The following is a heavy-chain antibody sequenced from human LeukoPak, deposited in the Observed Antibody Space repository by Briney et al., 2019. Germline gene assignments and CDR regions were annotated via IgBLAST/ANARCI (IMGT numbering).Heavy chain of an antibody. CDR3: ARNTIFSDY. Sequence: GGSLRLSCAASGFTFSSYDMHWVRQATGKGLEWVANIKQDGSEKYYVDSVKGRFTISRDNAKNSLYLQMNSLRAEDTAVYYCARNTIFSDYWGQGTLVTVSS. J-gene: IGHJ4*02. D-gene: IGHD3-9*01. CDR2: IKQDGSEK. V-gene: IGHV3-7*03. CDR1: GFTFSSYD.